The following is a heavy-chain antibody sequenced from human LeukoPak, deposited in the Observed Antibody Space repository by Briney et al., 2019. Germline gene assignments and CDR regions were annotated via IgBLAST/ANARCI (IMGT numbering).Heavy chain of an antibody. D-gene: IGHD6-19*01. CDR3: ARLSGWYSSRPFDH. CDR1: GGPISSGDYY. Sequence: PSETLSLTCTVSGGPISSGDYYWSWIRQPPGKGLEWIGYIYYSGSTYYNPSLKSRVTISVDTSKNQFSLKLGSVTAADTAVYYCARLSGWYSSRPFDHWGQGTLVTVSS. CDR2: IYYSGST. V-gene: IGHV4-30-4*08. J-gene: IGHJ4*02.